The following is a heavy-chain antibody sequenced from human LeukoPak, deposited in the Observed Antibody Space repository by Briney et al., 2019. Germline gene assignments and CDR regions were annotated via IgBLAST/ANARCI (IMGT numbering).Heavy chain of an antibody. D-gene: IGHD1-1*01. CDR3: SGNYYYYGRDV. CDR1: GGSISSYY. CDR2: IYYSGST. V-gene: IGHV4-59*01. Sequence: SETLSLTCAASGGSISSYYWSWIRQPPGKGLEWIGDIYYSGSTNYNPSLKSRVTISVDTSKNQFSLKLSSVTAADTAVYYCSGNYYYYGRDVWGKGTTVSVSS. J-gene: IGHJ6*04.